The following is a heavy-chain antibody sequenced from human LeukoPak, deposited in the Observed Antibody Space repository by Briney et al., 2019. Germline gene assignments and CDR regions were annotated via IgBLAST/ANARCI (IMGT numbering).Heavy chain of an antibody. CDR3: SRNPEREYWFDP. CDR1: GFTFSSYA. V-gene: IGHV3-30-3*01. J-gene: IGHJ5*02. Sequence: GGSLRLSCAASGFTFSSYAMHWVRQAPGKGLEWVAVISYDGSNKYYADSVKGRFTISRDNSKNTLYLQINSLRAEDTAVYFCSRNPEREYWFDPWGQGTLVTVSS. CDR2: ISYDGSNK.